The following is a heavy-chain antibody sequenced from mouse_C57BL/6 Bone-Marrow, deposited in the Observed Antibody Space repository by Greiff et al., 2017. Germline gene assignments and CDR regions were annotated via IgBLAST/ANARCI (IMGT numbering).Heavy chain of an antibody. Sequence: VQRVESGPELVKPGASVKISCKASGYAFSSSWMNWVKQRPGKGLEWIGRIYPGDGDTNYNGKFKGKATLTADKSSSTAYMQLSSLTSEDSAVYFCARRGFYYGSSLYYFDYWGQGTTLTVSS. CDR2: IYPGDGDT. D-gene: IGHD1-1*01. CDR3: ARRGFYYGSSLYYFDY. V-gene: IGHV1-82*01. CDR1: GYAFSSSW. J-gene: IGHJ2*01.